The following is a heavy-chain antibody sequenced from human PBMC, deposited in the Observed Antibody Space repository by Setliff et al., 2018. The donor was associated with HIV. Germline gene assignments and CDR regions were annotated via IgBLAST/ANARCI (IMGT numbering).Heavy chain of an antibody. CDR3: ARPLRRSRAFGGVFVNFGYFDY. J-gene: IGHJ4*02. D-gene: IGHD3-16*02. V-gene: IGHV4-4*07. Sequence: PSETLSLTCTVSGGSISNYYWSWIRQPAGKGLEWIGRIYTSGSTNYNPSLKSRVTMSVDTSKNQFSLKLSSVTAADTAVYYCARPLRRSRAFGGVFVNFGYFDYWGQGTPVTVSS. CDR2: IYTSGST. CDR1: GGSISNYY.